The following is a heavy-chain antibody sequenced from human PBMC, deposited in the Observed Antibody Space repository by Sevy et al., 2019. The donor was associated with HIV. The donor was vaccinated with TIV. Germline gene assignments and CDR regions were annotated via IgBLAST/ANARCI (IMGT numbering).Heavy chain of an antibody. Sequence: SGPTLLKPTQTLTLTCTFSGFSLSTSGVGVGWIRQPPGKALEWLALIYWNDDKRYSPSLKSRPTIVKDTSKTQVVLTMSYLDPVDTAMYSCAPLTCYYAFCSGYYSGHYFDYWGQGTLVTVSS. V-gene: IGHV2-5*01. D-gene: IGHD3-3*01. CDR3: APLTCYYAFCSGYYSGHYFDY. J-gene: IGHJ4*02. CDR1: GFSLSTSGVG. CDR2: IYWNDDK.